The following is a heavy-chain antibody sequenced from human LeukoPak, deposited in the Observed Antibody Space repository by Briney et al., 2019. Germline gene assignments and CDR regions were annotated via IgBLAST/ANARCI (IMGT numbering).Heavy chain of an antibody. CDR1: GGSISSGGYY. CDR3: ARLRLEGITIVRGWFDP. Sequence: SQTLSLTCTVSGGSISSGGYYWSWIRQPPGKGLEWIGHIYYSGRTKYNPSLKSRVTISVDTSKKQFSLKLSSVTAADTAVYYCARLRLEGITIVRGWFDPWGQGTLVTVSS. CDR2: IYYSGRT. D-gene: IGHD3-10*01. J-gene: IGHJ5*02. V-gene: IGHV4-61*09.